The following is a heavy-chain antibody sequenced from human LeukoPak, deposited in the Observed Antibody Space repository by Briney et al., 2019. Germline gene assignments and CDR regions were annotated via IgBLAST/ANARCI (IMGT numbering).Heavy chain of an antibody. Sequence: PGGSLRLSCVTSGFSFSSYAINWVRQAPGKGLEWVSAVTGNGRSIYYVDSVKGRFTISRDNAKNSLFLQMNSLSAEDTAVYYCARRTGLGKATVPFGGHFDSWGQGTLVVVSS. CDR2: VTGNGRSI. CDR1: GFSFSSYA. J-gene: IGHJ4*02. V-gene: IGHV3-21*06. D-gene: IGHD4-17*01. CDR3: ARRTGLGKATVPFGGHFDS.